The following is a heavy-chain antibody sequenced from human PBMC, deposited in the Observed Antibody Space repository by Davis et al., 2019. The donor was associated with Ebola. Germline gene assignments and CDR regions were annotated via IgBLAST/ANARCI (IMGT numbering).Heavy chain of an antibody. CDR3: ARDSGFLEWLSDYDGYYYGMDV. CDR1: GGSFSGYY. J-gene: IGHJ6*02. Sequence: SETLSLTCAVYGGSFSGYYWSWIRQPPGKGLEWIGEINHSGSTNYNPSLKSRVTISVDTSKNQFSLKLSSVTAADTAVYYCARDSGFLEWLSDYDGYYYGMDVWGQGTTVTVSS. V-gene: IGHV4-34*01. D-gene: IGHD3-3*01. CDR2: INHSGST.